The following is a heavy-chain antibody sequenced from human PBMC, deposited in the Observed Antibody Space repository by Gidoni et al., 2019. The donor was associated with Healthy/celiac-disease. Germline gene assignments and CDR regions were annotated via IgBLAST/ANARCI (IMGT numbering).Heavy chain of an antibody. CDR2: ISYDGSNK. D-gene: IGHD6-19*01. CDR1: GFTFSSYA. V-gene: IGHV3-30*01. CDR3: AREEGTIAVAGPFDY. J-gene: IGHJ4*02. Sequence: QVQLVESGGVVVQPGRSLRLSCAASGFTFSSYAMHWVRQAPGKGLEWVAVISYDGSNKYYADSVKGRFTISRDNSKNTLYLQMNSLRAEDTAVYYCAREEGTIAVAGPFDYWGQGTLVTVSS.